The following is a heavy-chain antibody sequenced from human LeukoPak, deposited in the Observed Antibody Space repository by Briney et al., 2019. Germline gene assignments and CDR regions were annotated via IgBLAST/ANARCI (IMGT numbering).Heavy chain of an antibody. CDR3: ARLETTYYTILTGYPDY. CDR2: IYPGDSDT. J-gene: IGHJ4*02. Sequence: GESLKISCEGSGYSFTTYWIGWLRQVPGKGLELMGIIYPGDSDTRYGPSFRGQVTISADKSISTAYLQWGSLKASDTATYYCARLETTYYTILTGYPDYWGQGTLVTVSS. CDR1: GYSFTTYW. V-gene: IGHV5-51*01. D-gene: IGHD3-9*01.